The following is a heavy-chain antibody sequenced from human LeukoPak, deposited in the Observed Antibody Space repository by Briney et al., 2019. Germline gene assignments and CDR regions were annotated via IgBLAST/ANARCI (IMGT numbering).Heavy chain of an antibody. CDR1: GGSISSGSYY. V-gene: IGHV4-61*02. D-gene: IGHD3-22*01. J-gene: IGHJ3*02. CDR2: IYTSGST. Sequence: KSSETLSLTCTVSGGSISSGSYYWSWIRQPAGKGVEWIGRIYTSGSTNYNPSLKSRVTISVDTSKNQFSLKLSSVTAADTAVYYCARRIVVLDAFDIWGQGTMVTVPS. CDR3: ARRIVVLDAFDI.